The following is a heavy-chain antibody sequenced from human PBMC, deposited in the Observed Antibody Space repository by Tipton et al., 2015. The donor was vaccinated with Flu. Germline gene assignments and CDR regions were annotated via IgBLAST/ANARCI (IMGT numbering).Heavy chain of an antibody. Sequence: LRLSCTVSGGSISSGSYYWSWIRQPAGKGLEWIGRIYTSGSTNYNPPLKSRVTISVDTSKNQFSLKLSSVTAADTAVYYCARGRAVAGFRGFDYWGQGTL. CDR2: IYTSGST. J-gene: IGHJ4*02. D-gene: IGHD6-19*01. CDR1: GGSISSGSYY. CDR3: ARGRAVAGFRGFDY. V-gene: IGHV4-61*02.